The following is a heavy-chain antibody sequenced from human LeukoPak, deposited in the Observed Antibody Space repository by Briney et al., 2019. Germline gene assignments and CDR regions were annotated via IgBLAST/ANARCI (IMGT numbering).Heavy chain of an antibody. V-gene: IGHV3-9*01. D-gene: IGHD3-10*02. CDR3: AELGITMIGGV. Sequence: GGSLRLSCSASGFSIHHYAMHWIRQVPGKGLEWVSGISWNSGSIGYADSVRGRFTVSRDNAKNSLYLQMNSLRAEDTAVYYCAELGITMIGGVWGKGTTVTISS. CDR2: ISWNSGSI. CDR1: GFSIHHYA. J-gene: IGHJ6*04.